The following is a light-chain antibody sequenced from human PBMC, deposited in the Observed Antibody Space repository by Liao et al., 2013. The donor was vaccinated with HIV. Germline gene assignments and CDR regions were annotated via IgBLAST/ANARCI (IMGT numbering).Light chain of an antibody. Sequence: SYVLTLPPSVSVAPGKTARITCGGNNIGSKSVHWYQQKPGQAPVLVIYYDSDRPSGIPERFSGSNSGNTATLTISGTQAMDEADYYCQAWDSSTAVFGGGTKLTVL. J-gene: IGLJ3*02. CDR3: QAWDSSTAV. CDR2: YDS. V-gene: IGLV3-21*01. CDR1: NIGSKS.